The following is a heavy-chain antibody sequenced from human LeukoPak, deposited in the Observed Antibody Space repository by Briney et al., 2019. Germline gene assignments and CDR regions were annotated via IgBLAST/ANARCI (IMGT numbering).Heavy chain of an antibody. J-gene: IGHJ4*02. D-gene: IGHD1-26*01. CDR3: ARYREVGATVDY. Sequence: PSETLSLTCTVSGYSISSGYYWGWIRQPPGRGLEWIASIYYRGSTHYNPSLASLKSRITISGDTSKNQFSLKLSSVTAADTAVYYCARYREVGATVDYWGQGTLVTVSS. CDR2: IYYRGST. CDR1: GYSISSGYY. V-gene: IGHV4-38-2*02.